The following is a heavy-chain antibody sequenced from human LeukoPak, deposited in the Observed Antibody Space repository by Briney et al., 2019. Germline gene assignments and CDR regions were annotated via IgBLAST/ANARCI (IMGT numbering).Heavy chain of an antibody. Sequence: GGSLRLSCTASGFTFGDYALSWVRQAPGKGLEWVGFIRSKAYVGTTEYAASVKDRFTISRDDSKSIAYLQLNSLKTEDTAVYYCARDSFGSGWYWSDYWGQGALVTVSS. D-gene: IGHD6-19*01. V-gene: IGHV3-49*04. CDR2: IRSKAYVGTT. J-gene: IGHJ4*02. CDR1: GFTFGDYA. CDR3: ARDSFGSGWYWSDY.